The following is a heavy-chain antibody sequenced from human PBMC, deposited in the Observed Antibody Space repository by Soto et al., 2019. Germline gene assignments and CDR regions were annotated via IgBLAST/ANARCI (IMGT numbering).Heavy chain of an antibody. V-gene: IGHV5-51*01. J-gene: IGHJ6*02. Sequence: PGESLKISCKGSGYSFTSYWIGWVRQMPGKGLEWMGIIYPGDSDTRYSPSFQGQVTISADKSISTAYLQWSSLKASDTAMYYCALNLWELPFGGQPKNYYYYGMDVWGQGTTVTVSS. CDR2: IYPGDSDT. CDR3: ALNLWELPFGGQPKNYYYYGMDV. CDR1: GYSFTSYW. D-gene: IGHD1-26*01.